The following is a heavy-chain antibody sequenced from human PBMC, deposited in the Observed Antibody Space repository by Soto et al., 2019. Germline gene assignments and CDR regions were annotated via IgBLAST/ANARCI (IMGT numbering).Heavy chain of an antibody. D-gene: IGHD5-18*01. Sequence: EVQLVESGGGLVQPGGSLRLSCAVSGFTFSSYWMHWVRQAPGKGLVWVSRINSDGSSTSYADSVKGRFTISRDDAKNTLYLQMNSLRAEDTAVYYCARGGYRYGYNYWGQGTLVTVSS. V-gene: IGHV3-74*01. CDR3: ARGGYRYGYNY. CDR1: GFTFSSYW. J-gene: IGHJ4*02. CDR2: INSDGSST.